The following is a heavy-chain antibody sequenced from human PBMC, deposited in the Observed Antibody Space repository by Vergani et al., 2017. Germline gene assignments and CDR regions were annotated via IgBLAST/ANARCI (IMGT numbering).Heavy chain of an antibody. J-gene: IGHJ6*02. D-gene: IGHD3-16*01. Sequence: VQLVESGGGLVQPGGSLRLSCAASGFTFSSYSMNWVRQAPGKGLEWVSYISSSSSTIYYADSVKGRFTISRDNAKNSLYLQMNSLRAEDTAVYYCARDRDVWGVVGMDVWGQGTTVTVSS. CDR2: ISSSSSTI. CDR1: GFTFSSYS. CDR3: ARDRDVWGVVGMDV. V-gene: IGHV3-48*04.